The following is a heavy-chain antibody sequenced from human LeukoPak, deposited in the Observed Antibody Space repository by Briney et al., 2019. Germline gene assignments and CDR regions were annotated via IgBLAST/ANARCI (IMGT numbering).Heavy chain of an antibody. CDR2: IGTAGDT. V-gene: IGHV3-13*01. CDR3: ARGEYYYDSSGYGPRRNYFDY. D-gene: IGHD3-22*01. J-gene: IGHJ4*02. CDR1: GFTFSSYD. Sequence: GGSLRLSCAASGFTFSSYDMHWVRQATGKGLEWVSAIGTAGDTYYPGSVKDRFTISRENAKNSLYLQMNSLRAEDTAVYYCARGEYYYDSSGYGPRRNYFDYWGQGTLVTVSS.